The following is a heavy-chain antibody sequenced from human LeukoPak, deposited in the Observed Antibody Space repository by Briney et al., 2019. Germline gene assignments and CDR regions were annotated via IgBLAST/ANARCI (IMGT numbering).Heavy chain of an antibody. Sequence: GGSLRLPCAASGFTFSNYWMHWVRHVPGKGLVWVSRIKSDGSVPKYADSVRGRFTISRDNAKNTLYLQMNSLRAEDTAVYYCARDRRAADTDFDSWGQGTLVTVSS. CDR3: ARDRRAADTDFDS. CDR2: IKSDGSVP. D-gene: IGHD6-13*01. CDR1: GFTFSNYW. J-gene: IGHJ4*02. V-gene: IGHV3-74*03.